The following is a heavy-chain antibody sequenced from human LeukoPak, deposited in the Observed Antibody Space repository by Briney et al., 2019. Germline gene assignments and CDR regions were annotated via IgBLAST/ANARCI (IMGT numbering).Heavy chain of an antibody. CDR2: ISRSSACI. V-gene: IGHV3-21*01. D-gene: IGHD3-22*01. CDR3: AQDPYSRGYSDYYYYYMAV. J-gene: IGHJ6*03. Sequence: PGTSLRLSCAASGFAFSECPMNWVRQAPGKGLEWVSAISRSSACIDYADSVKGRFTISRDNAKNSLYLEMNSLRVEDTAVYYFAQDPYSRGYSDYYYYYMAVWGKGTTVTVSS. CDR1: GFAFSECP.